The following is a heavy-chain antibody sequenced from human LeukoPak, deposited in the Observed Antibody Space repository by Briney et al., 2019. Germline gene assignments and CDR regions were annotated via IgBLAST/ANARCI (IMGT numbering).Heavy chain of an antibody. CDR2: FYYSGST. D-gene: IGHD3-10*01. CDR3: ARRRLDSSYYYDSGPWRDAFDI. J-gene: IGHJ3*02. Sequence: SETLSLTCTVSGGSISSNTYYWGWIRQPPGKGLEWIGNFYYSGSTYYNPFLKSRVTISVDTSKNQFSLRLTSVTAADTAVYYCARRRLDSSYYYDSGPWRDAFDIWGQGTMVTVSS. V-gene: IGHV4-39*01. CDR1: GGSISSNTYY.